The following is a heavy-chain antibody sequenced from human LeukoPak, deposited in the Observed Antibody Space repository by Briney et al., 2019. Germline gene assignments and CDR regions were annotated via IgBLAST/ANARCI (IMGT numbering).Heavy chain of an antibody. CDR3: ARELREWELLFDY. CDR1: GSTLTGYY. J-gene: IGHJ4*02. V-gene: IGHV1-2*02. CDR2: INPNSGGT. Sequence: RASVKLSCTASGSTLTGYYIHWGGQAPGQGLGGMGWINPNSGGTNYAKKFQGRVTMTRDTSISTAYMELSRLRSDDTAVYYCARELREWELLFDYWGQGTLVTVSS. D-gene: IGHD1-26*01.